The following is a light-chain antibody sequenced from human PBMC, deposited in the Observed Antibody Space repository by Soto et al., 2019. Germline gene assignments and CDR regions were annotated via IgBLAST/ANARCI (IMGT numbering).Light chain of an antibody. CDR2: EAS. J-gene: IGKJ2*01. CDR3: QQYKSYPMYT. V-gene: IGKV1-5*03. CDR1: QSISMW. Sequence: DIQMTQSPSTLSASVGDRVTITCRASQSISMWLAWYQQKPGKTPKLLMYEASRLESGVPSRFSGSVSGTDFILTISSLQPDDFATYYCQQYKSYPMYTFGQGTKLEIK.